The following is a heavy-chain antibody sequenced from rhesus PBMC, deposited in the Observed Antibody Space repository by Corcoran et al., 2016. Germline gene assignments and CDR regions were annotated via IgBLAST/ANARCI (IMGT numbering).Heavy chain of an antibody. J-gene: IGHJ4*01. CDR3: AKTPIDY. Sequence: EVQLVESGGGLVQPGGSLRLSCAASGFTFSNYGMNWVRQAPGKGLEWFSYISNGDVSTYYADSVKGRFTISRDNSKNTLSLQMNSLRVEDTAVYYCAKTPIDYWGQGVLVTVSS. V-gene: IGHV3S5*01. CDR2: ISNGDVST. CDR1: GFTFSNYG.